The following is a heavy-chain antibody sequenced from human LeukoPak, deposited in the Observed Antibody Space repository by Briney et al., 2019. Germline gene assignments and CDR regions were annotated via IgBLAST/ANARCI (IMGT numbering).Heavy chain of an antibody. Sequence: GVLRLSCTGSGLTYGDYTVSWVRQAPGRGLEWVGFIRSKAYGGTTAYAAAAKGRFTISRDDSKSIAYLQMNSLKTEDTAVYFCSVGSRGTYIPTFELWGQGTPVTVSS. J-gene: IGHJ4*02. V-gene: IGHV3-49*04. CDR2: IRSKAYGGTT. CDR1: GLTYGDYT. CDR3: SVGSRGTYIPTFEL. D-gene: IGHD3-16*01.